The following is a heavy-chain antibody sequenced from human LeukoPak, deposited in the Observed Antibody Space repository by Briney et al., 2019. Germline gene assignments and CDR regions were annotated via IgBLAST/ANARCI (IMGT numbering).Heavy chain of an antibody. CDR2: VYPSGAA. Sequence: SETLALTCTVSRVSISSQYWNWIRQPPGKGLGWIGNVYPSGAANYNPSLKSRVTISVDTSKNQISLKLNFVTAADTAVYYCARAKQQLVYDAFNFWGQGTMVTVSS. CDR3: ARAKQQLVYDAFNF. V-gene: IGHV4-59*11. J-gene: IGHJ3*01. D-gene: IGHD6-13*01. CDR1: RVSISSQY.